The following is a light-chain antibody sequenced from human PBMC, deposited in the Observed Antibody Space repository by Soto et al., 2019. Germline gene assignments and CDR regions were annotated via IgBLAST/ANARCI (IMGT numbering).Light chain of an antibody. V-gene: IGKV3-15*01. CDR3: QQYYNWYVA. Sequence: EIVMTQSPATLSVSPGERATLSCRASQSVSCNLAWYQQKPGQAPKLLIYGASTRASGVLARYGGSGSGTEFFLSISSLQSEDFAVDYCQQYYNWYVAFGQGTKVEIK. CDR1: QSVSCN. J-gene: IGKJ1*01. CDR2: GAS.